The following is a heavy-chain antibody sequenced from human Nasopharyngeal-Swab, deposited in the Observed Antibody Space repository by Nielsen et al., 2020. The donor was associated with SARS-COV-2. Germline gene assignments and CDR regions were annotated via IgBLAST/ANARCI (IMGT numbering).Heavy chain of an antibody. Sequence: SETLSLTCAVSGGSITSSNWSSWVRQPPGKGLEWIGEIYHSGSTNYNPSLKSRVTISVDKSKNQFSLKLSSVTAADTAVYYCASGGDFQAIDYWGQGTLVTVSS. CDR3: ASGGDFQAIDY. CDR2: IYHSGST. V-gene: IGHV4-4*02. D-gene: IGHD3-16*01. J-gene: IGHJ4*02. CDR1: GGSITSSNW.